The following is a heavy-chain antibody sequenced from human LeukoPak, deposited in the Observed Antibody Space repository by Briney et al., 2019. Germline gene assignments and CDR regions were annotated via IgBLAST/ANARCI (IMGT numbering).Heavy chain of an antibody. CDR1: GFTFSSYA. CDR3: AKPAHSGSYYVTYYFDY. D-gene: IGHD1-26*01. Sequence: GGSLRLSCAASGFTFSSYAMSWVRQAPGKGLEWVSAISGSGGSTYYADSVKGRFTISRDNSKNTLYLQMNSLRAEDTAVYYCAKPAHSGSYYVTYYFDYWGQGTLVTVSS. V-gene: IGHV3-23*01. J-gene: IGHJ4*02. CDR2: ISGSGGST.